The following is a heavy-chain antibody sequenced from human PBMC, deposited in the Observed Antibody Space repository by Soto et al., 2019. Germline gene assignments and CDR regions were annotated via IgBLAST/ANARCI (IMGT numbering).Heavy chain of an antibody. CDR1: GGTFSSYA. D-gene: IGHD4-4*01. Sequence: SVKVSCKASGGTFSSYAISWVRQAPGQGLEWMGGIIPIFGTANYAQKFQGRVTITADESTSTAYMELSSLRSEDTAVYYCARENNDYSNGIKWFDPWGQGTLVTVSS. CDR2: IIPIFGTA. V-gene: IGHV1-69*13. J-gene: IGHJ5*02. CDR3: ARENNDYSNGIKWFDP.